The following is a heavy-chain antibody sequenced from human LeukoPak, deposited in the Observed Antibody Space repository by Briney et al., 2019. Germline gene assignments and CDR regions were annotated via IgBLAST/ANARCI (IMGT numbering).Heavy chain of an antibody. V-gene: IGHV3-33*06. CDR3: AKDRYCSGGSCYSAY. D-gene: IGHD2-15*01. J-gene: IGHJ4*02. Sequence: GGSLRLSCAASGFTFSCYGMHWVRQAPGKGLEWVAVILSDGSKEFYTDSVKGRFTISRDNSKNTLYLQMNSLRAEDTAVYYCAKDRYCSGGSCYSAYWGQGTLVTVSS. CDR1: GFTFSCYG. CDR2: ILSDGSKE.